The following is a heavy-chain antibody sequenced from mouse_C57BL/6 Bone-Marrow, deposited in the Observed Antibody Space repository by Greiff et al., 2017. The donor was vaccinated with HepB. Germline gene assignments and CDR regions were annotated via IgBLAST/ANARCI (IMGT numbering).Heavy chain of an antibody. V-gene: IGHV1-82*01. CDR3: APLYYGSSCGFAY. D-gene: IGHD1-1*01. Sequence: QVQLKQSGPELVKPGASVKISCKASGYAFSSSWMNWVKQRPGKGLEWIGRIYPGDGDTNYNGKFKGKATLTADKSSSTAYMQLSSLTSEDSAVYFCAPLYYGSSCGFAYWGQGTLVTVSA. J-gene: IGHJ3*01. CDR2: IYPGDGDT. CDR1: GYAFSSSW.